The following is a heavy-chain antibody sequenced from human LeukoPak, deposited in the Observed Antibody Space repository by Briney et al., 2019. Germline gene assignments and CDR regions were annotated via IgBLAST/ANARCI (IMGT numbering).Heavy chain of an antibody. Sequence: GRSLRLSCAASGFTFSSYAMHWVRQAPGKGLEWVAVISYDGSNKYYADSVKGRFTISRDNSKNTLYLQMNSLRAEDTAVYYCARGVAGGWYGDYWGQGTLVTVSS. D-gene: IGHD6-19*01. CDR1: GFTFSSYA. V-gene: IGHV3-30-3*01. J-gene: IGHJ4*02. CDR2: ISYDGSNK. CDR3: ARGVAGGWYGDY.